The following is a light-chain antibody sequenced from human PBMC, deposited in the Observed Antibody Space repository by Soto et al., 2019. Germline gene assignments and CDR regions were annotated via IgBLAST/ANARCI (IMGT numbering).Light chain of an antibody. CDR2: DVS. CDR3: SSYTGSSTLNV. V-gene: IGLV2-14*01. Sequence: QSALTQPASVSGSPGQSITISCTGTNSDVGSYNYVSWYQQHPGKAPKLMIYDVSNRPSGVSNRFSGSKSGNTASLTISGLQAEDEADYYCSSYTGSSTLNVFGTGTKLTVL. J-gene: IGLJ1*01. CDR1: NSDVGSYNY.